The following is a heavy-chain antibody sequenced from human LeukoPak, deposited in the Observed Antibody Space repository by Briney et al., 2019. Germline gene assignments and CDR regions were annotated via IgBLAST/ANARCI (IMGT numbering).Heavy chain of an antibody. CDR1: GDSISGYY. V-gene: IGHV4-59*01. D-gene: IGHD6-25*01. Sequence: SETLSLTCTVSGDSISGYYRSWIRQPPGKGLEWISFIHSSGTTNYSPYPKNRVSISVDTFNNQFSLNVNSVTAADTAVYYCARGGGSSEWFDPWGQGTLVTVSS. J-gene: IGHJ5*02. CDR2: IHSSGTT. CDR3: ARGGGSSEWFDP.